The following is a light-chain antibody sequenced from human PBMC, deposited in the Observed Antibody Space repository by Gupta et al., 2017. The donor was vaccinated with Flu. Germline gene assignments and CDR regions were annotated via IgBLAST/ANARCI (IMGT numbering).Light chain of an antibody. Sequence: EIVLTQSPATLSLSPGERATLSCRASQSVSRSLAWYQQKVGQAHRLLIYEASTRATGIPARFSGSGSGTDFSRPRRSLEPDDCDVYDGQPRNIFGGGTKVEI. J-gene: IGKJ4*01. CDR3: QPRNI. CDR2: EAS. V-gene: IGKV3-11*01. CDR1: QSVSRS.